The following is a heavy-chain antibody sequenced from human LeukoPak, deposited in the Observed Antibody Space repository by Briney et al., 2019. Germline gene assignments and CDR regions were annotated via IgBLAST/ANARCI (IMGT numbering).Heavy chain of an antibody. Sequence: GSSVKVSCKASGGTFSSYAISWVRQAPGQGLEWMGRIIPIFGTASYAQKFQGRVTITTDESTSTAYMELSSLRSEDTAVYYCARAYSGSYDLDAFDIWGQRTMVTVSS. CDR2: IIPIFGTA. J-gene: IGHJ3*02. CDR3: ARAYSGSYDLDAFDI. D-gene: IGHD1-26*01. V-gene: IGHV1-69*05. CDR1: GGTFSSYA.